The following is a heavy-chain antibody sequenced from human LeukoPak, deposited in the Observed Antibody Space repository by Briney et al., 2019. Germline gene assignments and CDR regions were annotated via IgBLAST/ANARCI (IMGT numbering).Heavy chain of an antibody. Sequence: SETLSLTYTVSGGSISSYYWSWIRQPPGKGLEWIGYIYYSGSTNYNPSLKSRVTISVDTSKNQFSLKLSSVTAADTAVYYCARDGLNDAFDIWGQGTMVTVSS. CDR1: GGSISSYY. CDR3: ARDGLNDAFDI. V-gene: IGHV4-59*01. J-gene: IGHJ3*02. CDR2: IYYSGST.